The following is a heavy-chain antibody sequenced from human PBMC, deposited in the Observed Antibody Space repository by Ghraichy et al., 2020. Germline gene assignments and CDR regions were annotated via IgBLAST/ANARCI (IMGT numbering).Heavy chain of an antibody. D-gene: IGHD3-3*01. J-gene: IGHJ5*02. CDR2: MSGSGGRT. CDR1: GFTFSNYV. CDR3: AEDGAYKDFLSGFYNWFDP. V-gene: IGHV3-23*01. Sequence: GESLNISCAVSGFTFSNYVMNWVRQAPGKGLQWVSTMSGSGGRTYYADSVKGRFTISRDNSKKILYLQMNSLRAGDTAVFYLAEDGAYKDFLSGFYNWFDPWGLGTLVTVSS.